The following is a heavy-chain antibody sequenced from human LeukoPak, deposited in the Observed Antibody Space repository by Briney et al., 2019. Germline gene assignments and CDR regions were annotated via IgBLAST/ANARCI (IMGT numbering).Heavy chain of an antibody. D-gene: IGHD3-22*01. J-gene: IGHJ4*02. CDR3: ARGPPTRVVVITTGDFDY. CDR2: INPNSGVT. CDR1: GYTFTGCY. Sequence: ASVKVSCKASGYTFTGCYIHWVRQAPGQGLEWMGWINPNSGVTKFAQKFQGRVTVTRDTSISTAYMEMRRLRPDDRAVYFCARGPPTRVVVITTGDFDYWGQGTLVTVSS. V-gene: IGHV1-2*02.